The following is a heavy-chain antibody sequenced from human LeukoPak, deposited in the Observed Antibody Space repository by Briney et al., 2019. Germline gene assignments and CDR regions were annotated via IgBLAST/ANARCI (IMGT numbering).Heavy chain of an antibody. J-gene: IGHJ4*02. CDR2: INSDGSST. CDR1: GFTFSSYW. V-gene: IGHV3-74*01. Sequence: GGSLRLSCAASGFTFSSYWMHWVRQAPGKGLVWVSRINSDGSSTSYADSVKGRFTISRDNAKNTLYLQMNSLRAEDTAVYYCARERYYYGSGSLLDYWGQGTLSPSPQ. CDR3: ARERYYYGSGSLLDY. D-gene: IGHD3-10*01.